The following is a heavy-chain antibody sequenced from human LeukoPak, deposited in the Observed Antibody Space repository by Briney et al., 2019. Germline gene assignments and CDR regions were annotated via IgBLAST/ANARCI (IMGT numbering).Heavy chain of an antibody. CDR3: ARTVSGYYFNA. CDR1: GGSINSYY. Sequence: KPSETLSLICTVSGGSINSYYWSWIRQPPGKGLEWIGYVAYSGSTNYNPSFKSRVTISLDTSKNQFSLKLSSVTAADTAVYYCARTVSGYYFNAWGPGTQVTVSS. J-gene: IGHJ5*02. CDR2: VAYSGST. V-gene: IGHV4-59*01. D-gene: IGHD5-12*01.